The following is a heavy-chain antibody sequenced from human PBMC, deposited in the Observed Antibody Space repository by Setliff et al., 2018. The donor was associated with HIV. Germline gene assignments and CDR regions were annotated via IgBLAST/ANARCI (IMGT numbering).Heavy chain of an antibody. V-gene: IGHV4-39*01. J-gene: IGHJ4*02. Sequence: SETLSLTCNVSGGSISSSSYYWGWIRQSPGKGLEWIGSFHHSGSTSYNPSLRSRLTISVDTSKNQFSLKLTSVTAADTAVYYCARKNRGAPAPFDYWGQGTRGTVS. CDR3: ARKNRGAPAPFDY. D-gene: IGHD6-25*01. CDR2: FHHSGST. CDR1: GGSISSSSYY.